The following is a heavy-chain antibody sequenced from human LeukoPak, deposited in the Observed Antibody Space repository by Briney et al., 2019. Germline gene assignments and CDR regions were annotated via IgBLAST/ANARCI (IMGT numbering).Heavy chain of an antibody. V-gene: IGHV4-39*01. CDR3: ARQLSNWFDP. D-gene: IGHD3-10*01. J-gene: IGHJ5*02. Sequence: SETLSLTCTVSGGSISSSSYYWGWIRQPPGKALEWIGSIYYSGSTYYNPSLKSRVTISVDTSKNQLSLKLSSVTAADTAVYYCARQLSNWFDPWGQGTLVTVSS. CDR1: GGSISSSSYY. CDR2: IYYSGST.